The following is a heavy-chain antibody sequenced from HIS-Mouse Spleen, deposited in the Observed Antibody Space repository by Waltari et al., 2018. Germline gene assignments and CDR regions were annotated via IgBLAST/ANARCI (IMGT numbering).Heavy chain of an antibody. Sequence: EVQLVETGGGLIQPGGSLRLSGAASGFTVSSNYMSWVRQAPGKGLEWVSVIYSGGSTYYADSVKGRFTISRDNSKNTLYLQMNSLRAEDTAVYYCASQSYYDFWSGYAFDIWGQGTMVTVSS. D-gene: IGHD3-3*01. V-gene: IGHV3-53*02. J-gene: IGHJ3*02. CDR2: IYSGGST. CDR3: ASQSYYDFWSGYAFDI. CDR1: GFTVSSNY.